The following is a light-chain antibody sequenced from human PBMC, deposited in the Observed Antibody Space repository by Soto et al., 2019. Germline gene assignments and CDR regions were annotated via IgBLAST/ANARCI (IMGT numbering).Light chain of an antibody. V-gene: IGLV2-14*01. Sequence: QSVLTQPASVSWSPGQSITISCTVTSSDVGGYIYVSWYQQHPGKAPKLMIYEVSNRPSGVSNRFSGSKSGNTASLTISGPQAEDEADYYCSSYTTSSTRVFGPGTKVTVL. CDR2: EVS. CDR1: SSDVGGYIY. CDR3: SSYTTSSTRV. J-gene: IGLJ1*01.